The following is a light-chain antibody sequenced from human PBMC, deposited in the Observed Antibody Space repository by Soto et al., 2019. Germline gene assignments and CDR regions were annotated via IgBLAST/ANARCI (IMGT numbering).Light chain of an antibody. CDR3: SSYAGSNNFV. CDR2: EVS. J-gene: IGLJ1*01. Sequence: QSALTQRPFASGSPGQSITISCTGTSSDVGGYNYVSWYQQHPGKAPKLMIYEVSKRPSGVPDRFSGSKSGNTASLTVSGLQAEDEADYYCSSYAGSNNFVFGTGTKLTVL. CDR1: SSDVGGYNY. V-gene: IGLV2-8*01.